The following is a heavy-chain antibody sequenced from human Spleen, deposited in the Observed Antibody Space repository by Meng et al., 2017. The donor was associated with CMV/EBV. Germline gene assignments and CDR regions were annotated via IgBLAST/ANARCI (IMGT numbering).Heavy chain of an antibody. V-gene: IGHV4-61*01. J-gene: IGHJ5*02. CDR2: IYYSGST. CDR3: ARTTTVTTDP. D-gene: IGHD4-17*01. Sequence: SETLSLTCTVSGGSVSSGSYYWSWIRQPPGKGLEWIGYIYYSGSTNYNPSLKSRVTISVDTSKNQFSLKLSSVTAADTAVYYCARTTTVTTDPWGQGTLVTVS. CDR1: GGSVSSGSYY.